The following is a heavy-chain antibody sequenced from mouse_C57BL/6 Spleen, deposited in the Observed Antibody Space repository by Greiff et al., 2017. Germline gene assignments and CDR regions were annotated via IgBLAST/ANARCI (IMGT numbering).Heavy chain of an antibody. V-gene: IGHV1-53*01. J-gene: IGHJ4*01. CDR3: ARGGYYGSSYEWAMDY. D-gene: IGHD1-1*01. CDR1: GYTFTSYW. CDR2: INPSNGGN. Sequence: QVQLQQPGTELVKPGASVKLSCKASGYTFTSYWMHWVKQRPGQGLEWIGNINPSNGGNNYNEKFKSKATLTVDKSSRTAYMQLSSLTSEDSAVYYCARGGYYGSSYEWAMDYWGQGTSVTVSS.